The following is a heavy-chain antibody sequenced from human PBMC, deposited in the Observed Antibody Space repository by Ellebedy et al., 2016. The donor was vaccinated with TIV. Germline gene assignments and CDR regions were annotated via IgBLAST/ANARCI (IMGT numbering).Heavy chain of an antibody. D-gene: IGHD6-6*01. J-gene: IGHJ4*02. CDR3: ARVAEGYSSSSIDH. V-gene: IGHV3-30*03. Sequence: PGGSLRLSCAAWGFSFSNFWMSWVRQAPGKGLEWVAVIRYDGEKENYADSVKGRFTISRDNPRNTLYLQMDSLRPDDTAVYYCARVAEGYSSSSIDHWGQGSQVTVSS. CDR1: GFSFSNFW. CDR2: IRYDGEKE.